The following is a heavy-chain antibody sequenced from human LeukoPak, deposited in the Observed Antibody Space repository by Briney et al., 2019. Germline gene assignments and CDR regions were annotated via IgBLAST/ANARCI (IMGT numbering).Heavy chain of an antibody. CDR3: ASVVIAVAGTGFDY. Sequence: KTGGSLRLSCAASGFTFSSYSMNWVRQAPGKGLEWVSSISSSSSYIYYADSVKGRFTISRDNAKNSLYLQMNSLRAEDTAVYYCASVVIAVAGTGFDYWGQGTLVTVSS. V-gene: IGHV3-21*01. CDR1: GFTFSSYS. J-gene: IGHJ4*02. D-gene: IGHD6-19*01. CDR2: ISSSSSYI.